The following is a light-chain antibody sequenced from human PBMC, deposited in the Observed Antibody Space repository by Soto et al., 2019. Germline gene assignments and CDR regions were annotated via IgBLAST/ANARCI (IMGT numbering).Light chain of an antibody. J-gene: IGLJ3*02. CDR3: VLYMGSGIWV. CDR2: STN. Sequence: QAVVTQEPSFSVSPGRTVTLNCGLSSGSVSTSYYPSWYQQTPGQGPRTPIYSTNTRSSGVPDRFSGSILGNKAALTITGAQVHDESDYYCVLYMGSGIWVFGGGTKLTVL. CDR1: SGSVSTSYY. V-gene: IGLV8-61*01.